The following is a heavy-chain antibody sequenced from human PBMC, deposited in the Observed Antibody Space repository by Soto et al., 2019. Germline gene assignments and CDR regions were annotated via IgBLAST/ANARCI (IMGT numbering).Heavy chain of an antibody. CDR2: ISGRGGST. J-gene: IGHJ4*02. CDR3: AKKGYNWNESPTSGFDY. CDR1: GFTFSSYA. D-gene: IGHD1-20*01. Sequence: GGSLRLSGAASGFTFSSYAMSWVRQAPGKGLEWVSAISGRGGSTYYADSVKGRFTISRDNSKNTLYLQMNSLRAEDTAVYYCAKKGYNWNESPTSGFDYWGQGTLVTVSS. V-gene: IGHV3-23*01.